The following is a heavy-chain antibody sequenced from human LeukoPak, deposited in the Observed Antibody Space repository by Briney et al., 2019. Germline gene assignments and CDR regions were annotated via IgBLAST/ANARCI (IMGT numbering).Heavy chain of an antibody. V-gene: IGHV4-31*03. CDR3: ARVLITYGDYVLPDAFDI. CDR1: GGSISSGGYY. J-gene: IGHJ3*02. Sequence: SQTLSLTCTVSGGSISSGGYYWSWIRQHPGQGLEWIGYIYYSGSTYYNPSLKSRVTISVDTSKNQFSLKLSSVTAADTAVYYCARVLITYGDYVLPDAFDIWGQGTMVTVSS. CDR2: IYYSGST. D-gene: IGHD4-17*01.